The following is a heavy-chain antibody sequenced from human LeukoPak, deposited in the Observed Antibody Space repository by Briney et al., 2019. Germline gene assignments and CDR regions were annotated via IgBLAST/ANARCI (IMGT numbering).Heavy chain of an antibody. CDR3: ARDAYCSSTSCYLDV. CDR2: VSYDGSEK. D-gene: IGHD2-2*01. Sequence: GGSLRLSCAASGFTFSSYGIHWVRQAPGKGLEWVAVVSYDGSEKYYADSVKGRLTISRDKSKNTVSLQMNSLRAEDTAVYYCARDAYCSSTSCYLDVWGKGTTVTVSS. CDR1: GFTFSSYG. J-gene: IGHJ6*03. V-gene: IGHV3-30*03.